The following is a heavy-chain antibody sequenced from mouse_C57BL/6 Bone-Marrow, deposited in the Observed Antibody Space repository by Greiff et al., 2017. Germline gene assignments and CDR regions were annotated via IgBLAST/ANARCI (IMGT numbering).Heavy chain of an antibody. CDR2: FYPRSGNT. CDR1: GYTFTSYG. D-gene: IGHD2-12*01. CDR3: ARFAYSGPY. V-gene: IGHV1-81*01. Sequence: QVQLQQSGAELARPGASVKLSCKASGYTFTSYGISWVKQRTGQGLEWIGEFYPRSGNTYYNEKLKGKAKLTADKSSSTAYMELRILTSEDSAVYFCARFAYSGPYWGQGTLVTVSA. J-gene: IGHJ3*01.